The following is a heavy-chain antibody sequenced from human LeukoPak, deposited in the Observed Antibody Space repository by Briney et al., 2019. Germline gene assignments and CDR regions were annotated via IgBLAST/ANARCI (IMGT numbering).Heavy chain of an antibody. D-gene: IGHD2/OR15-2a*01. CDR1: GYTFTSYY. CDR2: INPSGGST. CDR3: ARGCNPAFDY. Sequence: GASVKVSCKASGYTFTSYYMHWVRQAPGQGLEGMGIINPSGGSTRYAQKFQGRVNMTRDMSTSTVYMELTSVRSEDTAVYYCARGCNPAFDYWGQGTLVTVSS. J-gene: IGHJ4*02. V-gene: IGHV1-46*01.